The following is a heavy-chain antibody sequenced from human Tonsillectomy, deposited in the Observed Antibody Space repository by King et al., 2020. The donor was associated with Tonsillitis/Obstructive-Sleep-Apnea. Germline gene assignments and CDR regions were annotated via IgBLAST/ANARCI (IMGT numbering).Heavy chain of an antibody. D-gene: IGHD4-11*01. J-gene: IGHJ3*02. Sequence: QEQLVQSGAEVKKPGASVNVSCKASGYTFTAYYMHWVRQAPGHGPEWMGWINPYSGGTKYAQKFQGRVTMTRDTSISTAYLERRRLTSDDTAVYYCSYRGDAFDIWGQGTMVTVSS. CDR1: GYTFTAYY. CDR2: INPYSGGT. CDR3: SYRGDAFDI. V-gene: IGHV1-2*02.